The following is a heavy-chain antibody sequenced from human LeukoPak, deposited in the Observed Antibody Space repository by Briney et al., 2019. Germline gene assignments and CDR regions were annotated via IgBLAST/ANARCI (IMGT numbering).Heavy chain of an antibody. Sequence: PGGSLRLSCAASGFTFSSYAMSRVRQAPGKGLEWVSAISGSGGSTYYADSVKGRFTISRDNAKNSLYLQMNSLRAEDTAVYYCARDKLRCSDYWGQGTLVTVSS. CDR1: GFTFSSYA. CDR3: ARDKLRCSDY. D-gene: IGHD4-17*01. V-gene: IGHV3-23*01. J-gene: IGHJ4*02. CDR2: ISGSGGST.